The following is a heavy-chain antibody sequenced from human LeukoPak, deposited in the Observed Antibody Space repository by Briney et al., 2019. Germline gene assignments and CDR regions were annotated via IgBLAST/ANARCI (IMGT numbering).Heavy chain of an antibody. D-gene: IGHD5-12*01. V-gene: IGHV1-8*01. Sequence: ASVKVSCKASGYTFTSYDINWVRQATGQGLEWMGWMNPNSGNTGYAQKFQGRVTMTRNTSISTAYMELSSLRAEDTAVYYCARAYYPSDGGYVRWFDPWGQGTLVTVSS. CDR2: MNPNSGNT. CDR1: GYTFTSYD. J-gene: IGHJ5*02. CDR3: ARAYYPSDGGYVRWFDP.